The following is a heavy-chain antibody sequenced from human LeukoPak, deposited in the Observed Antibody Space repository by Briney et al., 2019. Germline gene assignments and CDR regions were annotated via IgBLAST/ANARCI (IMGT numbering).Heavy chain of an antibody. D-gene: IGHD2-8*02. V-gene: IGHV4-59*01. Sequence: PSETLSLTCTVSGGSISSYYWSWIRQPPGKGLEWIGYIYYSGSTNYNPSLKSRVTISVDTSKNQFSLKLSSVTAADTAVYYCARLVVWDYSGVSAFDIWGQGTMVTVSS. J-gene: IGHJ3*02. CDR3: ARLVVWDYSGVSAFDI. CDR1: GGSISSYY. CDR2: IYYSGST.